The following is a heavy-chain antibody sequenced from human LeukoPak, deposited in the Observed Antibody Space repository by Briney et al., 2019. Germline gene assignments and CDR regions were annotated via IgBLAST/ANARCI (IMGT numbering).Heavy chain of an antibody. J-gene: IGHJ4*02. CDR2: ISDSDETT. D-gene: IGHD3-16*01. V-gene: IGHV3-23*01. CDR1: GFTFSSCE. Sequence: GGSLRLSCAASGFTFSSCEMNWVRQAPGKGLEWVSAISDSDETTFYADSVKGRFTISRDRSKNTVNLEMNSLRVEDTALYYCAKEQGGGKPFDHWGQGTLVTVSS. CDR3: AKEQGGGKPFDH.